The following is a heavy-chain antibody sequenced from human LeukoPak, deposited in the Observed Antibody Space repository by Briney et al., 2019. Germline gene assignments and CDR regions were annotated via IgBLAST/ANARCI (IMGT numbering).Heavy chain of an antibody. CDR2: IYYSGST. D-gene: IGHD3-16*02. Sequence: SETLSLTCTVSGGSISSSSYYWGWLRQPPGKGLEWIGSIYYSGSTYYNPSLKSRVTISVDTSKNQFSLKLSSVTAADTAVYYCARVFYDYVWGSYQTYYYYYYYMDVWGKGTTVTVSS. CDR1: GGSISSSSYY. J-gene: IGHJ6*03. V-gene: IGHV4-39*07. CDR3: ARVFYDYVWGSYQTYYYYYYYMDV.